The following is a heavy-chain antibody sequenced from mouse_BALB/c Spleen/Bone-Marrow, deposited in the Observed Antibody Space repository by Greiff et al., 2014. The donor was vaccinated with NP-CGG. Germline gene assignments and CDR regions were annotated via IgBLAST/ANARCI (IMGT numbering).Heavy chain of an antibody. CDR3: ARSHYYGSYAMDY. D-gene: IGHD1-2*01. Sequence: VQLQQSGAELVKPGASVKLSCTASGFNIKDTYMHWVKQRPEQGLEWIGRIDPANGNTKYDPKFQGKATITADTSSNTAYLQLSSLTSEDTAVYYCARSHYYGSYAMDYWGQGTSATVSS. CDR2: IDPANGNT. V-gene: IGHV14-3*02. J-gene: IGHJ4*01. CDR1: GFNIKDTY.